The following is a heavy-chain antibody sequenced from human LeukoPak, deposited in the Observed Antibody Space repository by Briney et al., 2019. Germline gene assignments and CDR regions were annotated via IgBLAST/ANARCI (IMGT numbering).Heavy chain of an antibody. CDR2: INPSGGST. CDR1: GYTFTSYY. Sequence: ASVKVSCKASGYTFTSYYMHWVRQAPGQGLEWMGIINPSGGSTSYAQKFQGRVTMTRDTSTSTVYMELSSLRSEDTAVYYCARVREYSSGWPSDAFDIWGQGTMVTVSS. D-gene: IGHD6-19*01. J-gene: IGHJ3*02. CDR3: ARVREYSSGWPSDAFDI. V-gene: IGHV1-46*03.